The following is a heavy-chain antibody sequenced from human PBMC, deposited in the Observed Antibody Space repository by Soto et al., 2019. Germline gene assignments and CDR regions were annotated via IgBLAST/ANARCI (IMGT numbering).Heavy chain of an antibody. CDR2: ISGSGGST. J-gene: IGHJ4*02. CDR1: GFTFTRYS. D-gene: IGHD5-18*01. CDR3: ANLGYSYGLDY. Sequence: GGSLRLSCAASGFTFTRYSMNWVRQAPGKGLEWVSAISGSGGSTYYADSVKGRFTISRDNSKNTLYLQMNSLRAEDTAVYYCANLGYSYGLDYWGQGTLVTVSS. V-gene: IGHV3-23*01.